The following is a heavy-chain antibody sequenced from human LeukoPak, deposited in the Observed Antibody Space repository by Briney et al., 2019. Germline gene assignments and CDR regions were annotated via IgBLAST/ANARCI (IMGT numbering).Heavy chain of an antibody. CDR1: GGSISTYY. CDR3: ARGSVGASTDYYYYYMDV. D-gene: IGHD1-26*01. J-gene: IGHJ6*03. CDR2: IYYSGST. V-gene: IGHV4-59*01. Sequence: SETLSLTCTVSGGSISTYYWSWIRQPPGKGLEWIGYIYYSGSTNYNPSLKSRVTISVDTSKNQFSLRLSSVTAADTAVYYCARGSVGASTDYYYYYMDVWGKGTTATVS.